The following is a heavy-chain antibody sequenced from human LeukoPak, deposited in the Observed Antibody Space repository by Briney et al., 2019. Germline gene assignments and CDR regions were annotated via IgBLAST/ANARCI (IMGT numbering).Heavy chain of an antibody. V-gene: IGHV4-39*07. CDR1: GGSISSSSYY. CDR2: IFYSGST. CDR3: AKEDISGYCHY. D-gene: IGHD3-22*01. Sequence: SETLFLTCTVSGGSISSSSYYWGWIRQPPGKGLEWIGNIFYSGSTYYNPSLKSRVIISVDTSKNQFSLKLSSVTAADTAVYYCAKEDISGYCHYWGQGTLVTVSS. J-gene: IGHJ4*02.